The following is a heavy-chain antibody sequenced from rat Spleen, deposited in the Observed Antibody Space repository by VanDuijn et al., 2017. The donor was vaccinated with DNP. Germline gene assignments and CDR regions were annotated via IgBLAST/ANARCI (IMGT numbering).Heavy chain of an antibody. J-gene: IGHJ2*01. V-gene: IGHV2-19*01. CDR3: VREGTLMTVGFLDY. Sequence: QVQLKESGPGLVQPSQTLSLTCTVSGFSLADFSVHWVRPTPEKGLEWMGRIRANGVTDYHSGLRSRLSISRDTSKSQVFLKMTSLQTEDTAIYFCVREGTLMTVGFLDYWGQGVMVTVSS. CDR1: GFSLADFS. D-gene: IGHD1-12*01. CDR2: IRANGVT.